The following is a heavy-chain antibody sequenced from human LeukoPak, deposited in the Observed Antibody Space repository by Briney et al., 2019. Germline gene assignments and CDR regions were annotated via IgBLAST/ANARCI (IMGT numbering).Heavy chain of an antibody. V-gene: IGHV3-53*01. J-gene: IGHJ3*02. Sequence: GGSLRLSCTASGFTVSSNYMSWVRQAPGKGLEWVSIIYSGGSTFYADSVKSRFTISRDNSKNTLYIQMNSLRAEDTAVYYCARGGSYLSAFDIWGQGTMVTVSS. CDR3: ARGGSYLSAFDI. CDR2: IYSGGST. CDR1: GFTVSSNY. D-gene: IGHD1-26*01.